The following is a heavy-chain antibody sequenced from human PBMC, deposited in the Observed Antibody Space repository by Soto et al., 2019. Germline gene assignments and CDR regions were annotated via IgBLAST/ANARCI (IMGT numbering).Heavy chain of an antibody. CDR3: AKGSKGFDY. D-gene: IGHD2-2*01. CDR1: GFTFSSYA. Sequence: EVRLLESGGGLVQPGGPLRLSCAASGFTFSSYAMTWVRQAPGKGLEWVSAITGGGDNTYYADSVKGRFTISRDNFKNTLYLQMNSLRDEDTATYYCAKGSKGFDYWGQGTLVTVSS. V-gene: IGHV3-23*01. J-gene: IGHJ4*02. CDR2: ITGGGDNT.